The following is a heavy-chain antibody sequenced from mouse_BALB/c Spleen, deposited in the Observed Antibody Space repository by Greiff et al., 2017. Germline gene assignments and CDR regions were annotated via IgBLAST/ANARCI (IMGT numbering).Heavy chain of an antibody. CDR3: ARDYGISWFAY. CDR2: ISSGGGST. D-gene: IGHD2-1*01. J-gene: IGHJ3*01. CDR1: GFAFSSYD. Sequence: EVMLVESGGGLVKPGGSLKLSCAASGFAFSSYDMSWVRQTPEKRLEWVAYISSGGGSTYYPDTVKGRFTISRDNAKNTLYLQMSSLKSEDTAMYYCARDYGISWFAYWGQGTLVTVSA. V-gene: IGHV5-12-1*01.